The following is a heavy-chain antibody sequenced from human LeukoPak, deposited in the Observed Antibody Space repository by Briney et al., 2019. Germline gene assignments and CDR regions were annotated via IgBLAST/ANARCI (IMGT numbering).Heavy chain of an antibody. CDR3: DY. Sequence: GRSLRLSCAASGFTFSSYGMTWVRQAPGKGLVWVSRIDSDGSRITYADSVKGRFTISRDNAKNTVYLQMLLCKRSFGELWFFDYWSLGNLVTVSS. V-gene: IGHV3-74*03. J-gene: IGHJ4*02. CDR2: IDSDGSRI. CDR1: GFTFSSYG. D-gene: IGHD3-10*01.